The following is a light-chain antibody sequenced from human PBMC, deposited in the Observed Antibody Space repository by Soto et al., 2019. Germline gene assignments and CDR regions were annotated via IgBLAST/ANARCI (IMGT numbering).Light chain of an antibody. J-gene: IGLJ2*01. Sequence: QSVLTQPPSVSGAPGQRVTISCTGSSSNIGAGYDVHWYQQLPGTAPKLLIYVNSNRPSGVPDRFSGSKSGTSASLAITGLQADDEADYYCQSYDSRLSGSVFGGGTKVTVL. V-gene: IGLV1-40*01. CDR2: VNS. CDR3: QSYDSRLSGSV. CDR1: SSNIGAGYD.